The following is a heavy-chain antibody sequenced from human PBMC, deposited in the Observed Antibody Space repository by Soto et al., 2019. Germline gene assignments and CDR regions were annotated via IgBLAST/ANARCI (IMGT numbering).Heavy chain of an antibody. CDR2: IYYSGST. D-gene: IGHD3-22*01. V-gene: IGHV4-31*03. Sequence: TLSLTCTVSGGSISSGGYYWSWIRQHPGKGLEWIGYIYYSGSTYYNPSLKSRVTISVDTSKNQFSLKLSSVTAADTAVYYCARGRKYYDSSGYYYVPPYFDYWGQGTLVTVSS. J-gene: IGHJ4*02. CDR3: ARGRKYYDSSGYYYVPPYFDY. CDR1: GGSISSGGYY.